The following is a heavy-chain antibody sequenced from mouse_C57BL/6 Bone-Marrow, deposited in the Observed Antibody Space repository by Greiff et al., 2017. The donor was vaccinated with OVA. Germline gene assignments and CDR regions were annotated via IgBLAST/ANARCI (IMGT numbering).Heavy chain of an antibody. J-gene: IGHJ3*01. D-gene: IGHD4-1*02. Sequence: EVQLQESGPELVKPGASVKISCKASGYSFTGYYMNWVKQSPEKSLEWIGEINPSTGGTTYNQKFKAKATLTVDKSSSTAYMQLKSLTSEDSAVYYCATTGFAWFAYWGQGTLVTVSA. CDR2: INPSTGGT. V-gene: IGHV1-42*01. CDR1: GYSFTGYY. CDR3: ATTGFAWFAY.